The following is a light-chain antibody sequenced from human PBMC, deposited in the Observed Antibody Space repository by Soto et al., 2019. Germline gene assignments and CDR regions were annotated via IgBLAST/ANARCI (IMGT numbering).Light chain of an antibody. J-gene: IGKJ5*01. CDR2: GAS. CDR3: QQDYNLPIT. V-gene: IGKV3-20*01. Sequence: IVLTQSPGILSLCPGERATVSCRASQSVSSNYLAWYQQKPGQAPRLLIYGASSRATGIPDRFSGSGSGTDFTLTIGSLQPEDFAVYYCQQDYNLPITFGQGTRLEIK. CDR1: QSVSSNY.